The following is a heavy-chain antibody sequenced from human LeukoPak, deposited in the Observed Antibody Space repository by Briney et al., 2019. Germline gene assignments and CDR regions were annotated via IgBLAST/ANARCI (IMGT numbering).Heavy chain of an antibody. CDR3: ARDLNPYSSGWYVVYFGGSPADY. Sequence: GGSLRLSCAASGFTFRTYAMHWVRQAPGKGLEWVAFMSHDGGKIFHADSVKGRFTISRDNSKSILYLQMNSLRAEDTAVYYCARDLNPYSSGWYVVYFGGSPADYWGQGTLVTVSS. V-gene: IGHV3-30*03. J-gene: IGHJ4*02. CDR1: GFTFRTYA. D-gene: IGHD6-19*01. CDR2: MSHDGGKI.